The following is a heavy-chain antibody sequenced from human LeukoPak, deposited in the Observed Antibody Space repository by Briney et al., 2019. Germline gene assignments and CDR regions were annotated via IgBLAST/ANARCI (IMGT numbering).Heavy chain of an antibody. CDR1: GFSVSSTY. Sequence: GGSLRLSCAASGFSVSSTYMSWVRQAPGKGLEWVSLIYTSGSTFYADSVMGRFTISRDNSKNTLLLQMNSLRAEDSAVYYCTRDRAGTQSWVEFDLWGQGTLVTVSS. CDR3: TRDRAGTQSWVEFDL. CDR2: IYTSGST. V-gene: IGHV3-66*03. D-gene: IGHD3-10*01. J-gene: IGHJ5*02.